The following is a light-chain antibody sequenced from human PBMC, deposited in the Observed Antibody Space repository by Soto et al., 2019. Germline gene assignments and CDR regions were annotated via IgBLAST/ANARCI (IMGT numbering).Light chain of an antibody. V-gene: IGKV3D-15*01. J-gene: IGKJ1*01. CDR2: AAS. CDR3: QQYDKSPPT. Sequence: EIVLTQSPATLSVSPGERAILSCRASQSVDINLAWYKQKPGQAARLLIYAASTRATDMPGTFSGRGSGTEFTLTISSLQSEDFAVYYCQQYDKSPPTFGQGTKVDIK. CDR1: QSVDIN.